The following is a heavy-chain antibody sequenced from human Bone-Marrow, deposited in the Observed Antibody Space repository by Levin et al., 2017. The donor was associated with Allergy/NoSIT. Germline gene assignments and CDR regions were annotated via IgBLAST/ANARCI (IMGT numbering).Heavy chain of an antibody. J-gene: IGHJ5*02. CDR1: GYTFTSYG. CDR2: ISAYNGNT. V-gene: IGHV1-18*01. CDR3: ARGGESYNFWSNYSPGDWFDP. Sequence: ASVKVSCKASGYTFTSYGISWVRQAPGQGLEWMGWISAYNGNTNYAQKFQGRVIMTTDRSTSTAYMELRSLRSDDTAVYYCARGGESYNFWSNYSPGDWFDPWGQGTLVTVST. D-gene: IGHD3-3*01.